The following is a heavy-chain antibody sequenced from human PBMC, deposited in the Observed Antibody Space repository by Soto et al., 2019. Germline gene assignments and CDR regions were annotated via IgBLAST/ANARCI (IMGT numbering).Heavy chain of an antibody. CDR1: GYTFTSYY. CDR3: ARDLDMITFGESNGGSDY. V-gene: IGHV1-46*01. Sequence: ASVKVSCKASGYTFTSYYMHWVRQAPGQGLEWMGIINPSGGSTSYAQKFQGRVTMTRDTSTSTVYMELSSLRSEDTAVYYCARDLDMITFGESNGGSDYWGQGTLVTVSS. D-gene: IGHD3-16*01. J-gene: IGHJ4*02. CDR2: INPSGGST.